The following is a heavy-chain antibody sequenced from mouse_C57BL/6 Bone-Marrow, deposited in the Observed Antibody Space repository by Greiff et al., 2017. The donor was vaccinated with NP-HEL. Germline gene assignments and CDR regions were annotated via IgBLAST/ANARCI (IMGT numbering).Heavy chain of an antibody. V-gene: IGHV1-26*01. D-gene: IGHD1-1*01. CDR3: ARGYYGKG. CDR1: GYTFTDYY. J-gene: IGHJ2*01. Sequence: VQLQQSGPELVKPGASVKISCKASGYTFTDYYMNWVKQSHGKSLEWIGDINPNNGGTSYNQKFKGKATLTVDKSSSTAYMELRSLTSEDSAVYYCARGYYGKGWGQGTTLTVSS. CDR2: INPNNGGT.